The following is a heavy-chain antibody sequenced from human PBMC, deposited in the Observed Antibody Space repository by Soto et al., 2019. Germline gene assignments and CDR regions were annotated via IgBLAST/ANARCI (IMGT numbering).Heavy chain of an antibody. CDR3: ARVEPDGSGSYLFDY. Sequence: SETLSLTCAVSGYSISSGYYWGWIRQPPGKGLEWIGSIYHSGSTYYNPSLKSRVTISVDTSKNQFSLKLSSVTAADTAVYYCARVEPDGSGSYLFDYWGQGTLVTVSS. D-gene: IGHD3-10*01. J-gene: IGHJ4*02. V-gene: IGHV4-38-2*01. CDR1: GYSISSGYY. CDR2: IYHSGST.